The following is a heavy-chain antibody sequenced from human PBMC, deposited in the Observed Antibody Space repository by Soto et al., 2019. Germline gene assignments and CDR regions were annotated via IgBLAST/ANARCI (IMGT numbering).Heavy chain of an antibody. V-gene: IGHV1-58*01. CDR3: AARSKYSSSYHPLYGMDV. CDR1: GFTFTSSA. CDR2: IVVGSGNT. J-gene: IGHJ6*02. D-gene: IGHD6-6*01. Sequence: GASVKVSCKASGFTFTSSAVQWVRQARGQRLEWIGWIVVGSGNTNYAQKFQERVTITRDMSTSTAYMELSSLRSEDTAVYYCAARSKYSSSYHPLYGMDVWGQGTTVTVSS.